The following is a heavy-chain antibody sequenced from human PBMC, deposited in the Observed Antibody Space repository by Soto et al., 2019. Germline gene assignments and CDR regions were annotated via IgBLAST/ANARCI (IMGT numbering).Heavy chain of an antibody. CDR3: ARLIAAAPPYYFDY. V-gene: IGHV4-39*01. CDR1: GGSISSSSYY. Sequence: PSETLSLTCTVSGGSISSSSYYWGWIRQPPGKGLEWIGSIYYSGSTYYNPSLKSRVTISVDTSKNQFSLKLSSVTAADTVVYYCARLIAAAPPYYFDYWGQGTLVTVSS. J-gene: IGHJ4*02. D-gene: IGHD6-13*01. CDR2: IYYSGST.